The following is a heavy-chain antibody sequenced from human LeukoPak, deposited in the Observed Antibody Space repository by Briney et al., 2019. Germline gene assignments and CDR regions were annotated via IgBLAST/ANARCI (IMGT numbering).Heavy chain of an antibody. CDR2: IIGNSAMI. CDR3: AKDLRPDGLYDFDS. CDR1: GFTFSTYA. J-gene: IGHJ4*02. D-gene: IGHD5/OR15-5a*01. V-gene: IGHV3-23*01. Sequence: GGSLRLSCAASGFTFSTYAMNWVRQAPGRGLEWVSLIIGNSAMIRYADSVKGRFTISRDNSKNTVFLQMNSLKVEDTALYYCAKDLRPDGLYDFDSWGQGTLVTVSS.